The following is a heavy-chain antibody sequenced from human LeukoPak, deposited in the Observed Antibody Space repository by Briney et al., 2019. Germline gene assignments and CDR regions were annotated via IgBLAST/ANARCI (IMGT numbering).Heavy chain of an antibody. V-gene: IGHV3-48*01. Sequence: GGSLRLSGAASGFTFNSYSMKWVRQAPGKGLEWISYLSRSGSTIYYAASVEGRFTISRDNAKNSLYLQMNSLRAEDTAVYYCARIWDGYSGSDYWGQGTLVTVSS. D-gene: IGHD1-26*01. CDR1: GFTFNSYS. CDR2: LSRSGSTI. CDR3: ARIWDGYSGSDY. J-gene: IGHJ4*02.